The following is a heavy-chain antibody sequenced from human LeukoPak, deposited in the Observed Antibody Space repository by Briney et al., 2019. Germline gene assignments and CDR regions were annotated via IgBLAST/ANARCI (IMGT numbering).Heavy chain of an antibody. CDR1: GFTFGDYA. V-gene: IGHV3-49*03. CDR3: TRKTGRDGYTRYYYGMDV. CDR2: IRSKAYGGTT. J-gene: IGHJ6*02. Sequence: HTGGSLRLSCTASGFTFGDYAMSWFRQAPGKGLEWVGFIRSKAYGGTTEYAASVKGSFTISRDDSKSIAYLQMNSLKTEDTAVYYCTRKTGRDGYTRYYYGMDVWGQGTTVTVSS. D-gene: IGHD5-24*01.